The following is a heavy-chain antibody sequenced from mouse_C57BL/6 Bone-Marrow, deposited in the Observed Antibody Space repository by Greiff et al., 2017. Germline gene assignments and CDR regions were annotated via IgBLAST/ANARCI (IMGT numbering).Heavy chain of an antibody. V-gene: IGHV1-81*01. CDR3: ARRRVEMYY. Sequence: VQLQQSGAELVRPGASVKLSCKASGYTFTSYGISWVKQRPGKGLEWIGEIYPRSGFTYYNEKFKGKATLTADKSSSTAYMELRSLTSEDSAVYFCARRRVEMYYWGQGTSLTVSS. CDR2: IYPRSGFT. CDR1: GYTFTSYG. J-gene: IGHJ4*01.